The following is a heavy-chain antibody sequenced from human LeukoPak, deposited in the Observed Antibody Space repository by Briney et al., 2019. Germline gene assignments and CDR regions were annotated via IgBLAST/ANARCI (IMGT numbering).Heavy chain of an antibody. CDR2: ISGSSSYI. V-gene: IGHV3-21*01. CDR3: ARGGLYSSSWTKFLHFDY. D-gene: IGHD6-13*01. J-gene: IGHJ4*02. CDR1: AFTFSRYS. Sequence: PGGSLRLSCAASAFTFSRYSMNWVRQAPGKGLEWVSSISGSSSYIYYADSVKGRFTISRDNAKNSLYLQMNSLRAEDTAVYYCARGGLYSSSWTKFLHFDYWGQGTLVTVSS.